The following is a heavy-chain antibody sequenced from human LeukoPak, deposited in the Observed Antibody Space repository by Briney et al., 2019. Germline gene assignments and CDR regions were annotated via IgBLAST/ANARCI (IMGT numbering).Heavy chain of an antibody. J-gene: IGHJ4*02. CDR1: GGSFSGYY. Sequence: SETLSLTCAVYGGSFSGYYWSWIRQPPGKGLEWIGEINHSGSTNCNPSLKSRVTISVDTSKNQFSLKLSSVTAADTAVYYCARGPRYYYGLGSYYNSWGQGTLVTVSS. CDR3: ARGPRYYYGLGSYYNS. D-gene: IGHD3-10*01. V-gene: IGHV4-34*01. CDR2: INHSGST.